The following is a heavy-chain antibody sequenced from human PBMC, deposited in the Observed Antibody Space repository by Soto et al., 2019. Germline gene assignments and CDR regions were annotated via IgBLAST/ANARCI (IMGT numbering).Heavy chain of an antibody. CDR1: GFTFSDTL. CDR2: INPANGNT. CDR3: ARDIVSVGPRANEAFEV. J-gene: IGHJ3*01. V-gene: IGHV1-3*01. D-gene: IGHD1-26*01. Sequence: QVQLVQSGAEVKKPGASVNISCQASGFTFSDTLITWVRQGPGQRLEWMGWINPANGNTRYSESLQGRVTISSLSSATTAYVALSDLTSEDTAVYYCARDIVSVGPRANEAFEVWGQGTMITVSS.